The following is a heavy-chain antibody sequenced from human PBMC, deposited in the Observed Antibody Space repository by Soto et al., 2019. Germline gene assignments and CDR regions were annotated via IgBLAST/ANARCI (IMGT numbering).Heavy chain of an antibody. J-gene: IGHJ4*02. Sequence: QVQLVQSGAEVKKPGASVKVSCKASGYTFTSYGISWVRQAPGQGLEWMGWISAYNGNTKYAQKLQGRVTTTTDTSTSTGYMELGSRRSDDTAVYYWARDIAGRYYAPVDYWGQGPLVTVSS. CDR3: ARDIAGRYYAPVDY. D-gene: IGHD1-26*01. CDR2: ISAYNGNT. CDR1: GYTFTSYG. V-gene: IGHV1-18*01.